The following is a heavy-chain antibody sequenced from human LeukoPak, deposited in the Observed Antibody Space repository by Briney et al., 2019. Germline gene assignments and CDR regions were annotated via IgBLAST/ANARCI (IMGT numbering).Heavy chain of an antibody. CDR2: ISSSSSYI. J-gene: IGHJ3*02. Sequence: GGSLRLSCAASGFTFSSYSMNWVRQAPGKGLEWVSSISSSSSYIYYADSVKGRFTISRGNAKNSLYLQMNSLRAEEDTAVYYCARSGTYCNGGNCYNEAFDIWGQGTMVTVSS. D-gene: IGHD2-15*01. CDR3: ARSGTYCNGGNCYNEAFDI. CDR1: GFTFSSYS. V-gene: IGHV3-21*06.